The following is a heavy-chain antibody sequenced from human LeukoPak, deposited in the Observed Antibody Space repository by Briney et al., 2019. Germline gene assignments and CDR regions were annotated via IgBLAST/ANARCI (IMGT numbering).Heavy chain of an antibody. Sequence: GGSLRHSCAASGFTFSSYAMSWVRQAPGKGLEWVSAISGSGGSTYYADSVKGRFTISRDNAKNSLYLQMNSLRAEDTALYYCASGFGSSSWFDYWGQRTLVTVSS. CDR3: ASGFGSSSWFDY. V-gene: IGHV3-23*01. J-gene: IGHJ4*02. CDR1: GFTFSSYA. D-gene: IGHD6-13*01. CDR2: ISGSGGST.